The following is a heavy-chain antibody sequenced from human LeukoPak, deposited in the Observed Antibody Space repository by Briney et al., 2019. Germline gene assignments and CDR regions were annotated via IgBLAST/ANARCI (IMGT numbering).Heavy chain of an antibody. D-gene: IGHD3-22*01. Sequence: PGGSLRLSCAASGFTFSSYAMSWVRQAPGKGLEWVSAISGSGGSTYYADSVKGRFTISRDNSKNTLYLQMNSLRAEDTAVYYCAKINGNYYDSSGYANWFDPWGQGTLVTVSS. V-gene: IGHV3-23*01. J-gene: IGHJ5*02. CDR1: GFTFSSYA. CDR2: ISGSGGST. CDR3: AKINGNYYDSSGYANWFDP.